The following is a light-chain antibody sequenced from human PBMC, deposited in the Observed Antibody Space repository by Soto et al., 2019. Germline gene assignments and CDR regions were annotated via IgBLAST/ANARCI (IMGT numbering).Light chain of an antibody. CDR2: AAS. Sequence: EIVMTQSPATLSVSPGERATLSCRASQSVSFNLAWYQQKPGQAPRLLLYAASTRATGIPARFNGSGSGTEFALTISSLQSEDFAVYYCQQYNDWPPYTFGQGTKLEI. CDR3: QQYNDWPPYT. V-gene: IGKV3-15*01. CDR1: QSVSFN. J-gene: IGKJ2*01.